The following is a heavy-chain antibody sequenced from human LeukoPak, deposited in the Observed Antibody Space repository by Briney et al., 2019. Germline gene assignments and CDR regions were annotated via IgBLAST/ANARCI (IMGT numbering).Heavy chain of an antibody. CDR3: ARGPSYNWNYGFDP. D-gene: IGHD1-7*01. J-gene: IGHJ5*02. CDR1: GGSISSSSYY. V-gene: IGHV4-39*07. Sequence: PSDTLSLTCTVSGGSISSSSYYWGWIRQPPGKGLEWIGSIYYSGSTYYNPSLKSRVTISVDTSKNQFSLKLSSVTAADTAVYYCARGPSYNWNYGFDPWGQGTLVTVSS. CDR2: IYYSGST.